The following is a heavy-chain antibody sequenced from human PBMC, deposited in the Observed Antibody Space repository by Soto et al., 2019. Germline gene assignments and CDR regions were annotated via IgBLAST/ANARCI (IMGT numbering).Heavy chain of an antibody. CDR1: GFIFSNYW. V-gene: IGHV3-7*03. CDR2: IKPDGSEK. J-gene: IGHJ6*02. Sequence: EVQLVDSGGGLVQPGGSLRLSCTASGFIFSNYWMTWLRQAPGKGLEWVANIKPDGSEKSYVDSVKGRFTTSRDNGKNSLYLKMDTLRAEDTAVYYWARGHYGMDVRGQGATVTVS. CDR3: ARGHYGMDV.